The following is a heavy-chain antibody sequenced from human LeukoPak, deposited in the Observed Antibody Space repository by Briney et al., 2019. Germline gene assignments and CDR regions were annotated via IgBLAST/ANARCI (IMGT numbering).Heavy chain of an antibody. V-gene: IGHV3-30*18. J-gene: IGHJ3*02. CDR3: AKARGSGYSYGEDAFDI. D-gene: IGHD5-18*01. Sequence: GGSLRLSCAASGFTFDSYAIHWVRQAPGKGLEWVAVISYDGSNKYYADSVKGRFTISRDNSKNTLYLQMNSLRAEDTAVYYCAKARGSGYSYGEDAFDIWGQGTMVTVSS. CDR2: ISYDGSNK. CDR1: GFTFDSYA.